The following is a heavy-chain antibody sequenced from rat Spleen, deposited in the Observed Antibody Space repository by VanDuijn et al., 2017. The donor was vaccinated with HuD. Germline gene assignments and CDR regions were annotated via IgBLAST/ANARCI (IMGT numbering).Heavy chain of an antibody. CDR2: IWAGGTT. J-gene: IGHJ2*01. CDR3: ARHAYGGYEAFDY. V-gene: IGHV2-72*01. CDR1: GFSLISYS. Sequence: QVQLKESGPGLVLPSQTLSLTCTVSGFSLISYSVNWVRQPPGKGLEWMGTIWAGGTTNYNSAVQSRLSISRDTSKSQLFLKVTSLQPEDTGTYYCARHAYGGYEAFDYWGQGVMVTVSS. D-gene: IGHD1-11*01.